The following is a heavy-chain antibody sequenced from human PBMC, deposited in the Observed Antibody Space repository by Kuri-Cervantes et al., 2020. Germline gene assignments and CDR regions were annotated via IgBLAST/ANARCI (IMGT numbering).Heavy chain of an antibody. J-gene: IGHJ4*02. D-gene: IGHD2-15*01. V-gene: IGHV3-74*01. Sequence: GESLKISCAASGFTFSTYWMHWVRQAPGKGLVWVSRISSDGRSTSYASSVKGRFTISRDNAKNTLYLEMNSLTAEDTAVYHCARGSSTYSLNWGQGTLVTVSS. CDR2: ISSDGRST. CDR3: ARGSSTYSLN. CDR1: GFTFSTYW.